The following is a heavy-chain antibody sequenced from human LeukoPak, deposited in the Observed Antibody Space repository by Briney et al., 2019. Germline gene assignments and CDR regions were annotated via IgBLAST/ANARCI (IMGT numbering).Heavy chain of an antibody. J-gene: IGHJ3*02. CDR2: ISSSSSTI. CDR3: ARDRPYYYDSSGYYAGENDAFDI. V-gene: IGHV3-48*01. Sequence: GSLRLSCAASGFTFSSYSMNWVRQAPGKGLEWVSYISSSSSTIYYADSVKGRFTISRDNAKNSLYLQMNSLRAEDTAVYYCARDRPYYYDSSGYYAGENDAFDIWGQGTMVTVSS. CDR1: GFTFSSYS. D-gene: IGHD3-22*01.